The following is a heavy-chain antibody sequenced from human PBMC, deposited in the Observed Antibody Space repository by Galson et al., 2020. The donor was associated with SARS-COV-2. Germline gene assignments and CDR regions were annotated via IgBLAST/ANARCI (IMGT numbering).Heavy chain of an antibody. J-gene: IGHJ6*02. D-gene: IGHD5-12*01. CDR1: GGSITNGRYY. V-gene: IGHV4-31*03. CDR3: ARDIGYSGYDTYYYGMDA. CDR2: LSYSAST. Sequence: ASETLSLTCTVSGGSITNGRYYWSWLRPHPGKGLEWIGFLSYSASTYYSPSHKTRVPISADTSKQQFSLKLTSVTAADTAVYFCARDIGYSGYDTYYYGMDAWGQGTTVSV.